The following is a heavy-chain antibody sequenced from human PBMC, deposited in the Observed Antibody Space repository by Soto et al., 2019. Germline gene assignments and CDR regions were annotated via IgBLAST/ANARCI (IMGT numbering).Heavy chain of an antibody. CDR2: IYYSGST. V-gene: IGHV4-59*01. CDR3: ARVGRDYGDSIYYYGMDV. J-gene: IGHJ6*02. CDR1: GGSISSYY. Sequence: SETLSLTCTVSGGSISSYYWSWIRQPPGKGLEWIGYIYYSGSTNYNPSPKSRVTISVDTSKNQFSLKLSSVTAADTAVYYCARVGRDYGDSIYYYGMDVWGQGTTVTV. D-gene: IGHD4-17*01.